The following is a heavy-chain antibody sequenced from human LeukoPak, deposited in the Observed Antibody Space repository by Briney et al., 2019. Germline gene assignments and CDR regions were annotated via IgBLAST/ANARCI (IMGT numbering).Heavy chain of an antibody. CDR1: GFTFSNAW. CDR2: ISGSGGST. Sequence: GGSLRLSCAASGFTFSNAWMSWVRQAPGKGLEWVSAISGSGGSTYYADSVKGRFTISRDNSKNTLYLQMNSLRAEDTAVYYCAKAPGIAAASFDYWGQGTLVTVSS. V-gene: IGHV3-23*01. CDR3: AKAPGIAAASFDY. D-gene: IGHD6-13*01. J-gene: IGHJ4*02.